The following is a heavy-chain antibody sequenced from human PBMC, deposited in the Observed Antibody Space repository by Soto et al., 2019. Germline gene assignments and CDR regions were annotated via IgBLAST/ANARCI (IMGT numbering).Heavy chain of an antibody. CDR3: ARSTGRY. J-gene: IGHJ4*02. Sequence: QVQLQESGPGLVKPSQTLSLTCTVSGGSISSDDYYWSWIRQSPGKGLEWIGYIYYSGSTYYNPTLKSRVAISIASSKNQFSLKVRSVTAADTAVYYCARSTGRYWGRGTLVTVSS. V-gene: IGHV4-30-4*01. CDR2: IYYSGST. CDR1: GGSISSDDYY.